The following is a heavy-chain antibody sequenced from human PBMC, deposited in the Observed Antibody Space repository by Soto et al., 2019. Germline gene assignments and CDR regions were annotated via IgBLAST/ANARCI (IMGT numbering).Heavy chain of an antibody. CDR3: ARGSAAKRYFDL. J-gene: IGHJ2*01. D-gene: IGHD5-18*01. CDR2: IFPSGAT. Sequence: QVQLEESGPGLVKPSQTLSLMCTVSGVPISGSAYHWSWLRQSPGKGLEWIGYIFPSGATHYNSSLGSRITMSVETSKSQFSMRLTAVTAADTAVYFCARGSAAKRYFDLWGRGTLVTVSS. V-gene: IGHV4-30-4*01. CDR1: GVPISGSAYH.